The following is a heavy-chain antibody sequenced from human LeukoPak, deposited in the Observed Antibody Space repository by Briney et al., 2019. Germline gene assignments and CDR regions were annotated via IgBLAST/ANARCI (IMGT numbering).Heavy chain of an antibody. Sequence: PGGSLRLSCAASGFTFSSYAMHWVRQAPGKGLEWVASIKEDGSEKYYVDSLKGRFTISRDNAKNSVYLQMNSLRAEDTGVYYCARDWSDGFDSWGQGTLVTVSS. J-gene: IGHJ4*02. D-gene: IGHD3-3*01. CDR3: ARDWSDGFDS. V-gene: IGHV3-7*01. CDR2: IKEDGSEK. CDR1: GFTFSSYA.